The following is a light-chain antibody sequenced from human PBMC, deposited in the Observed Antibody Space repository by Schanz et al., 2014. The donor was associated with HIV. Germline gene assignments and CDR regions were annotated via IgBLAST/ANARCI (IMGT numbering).Light chain of an antibody. CDR3: QQYGGSPLIT. CDR2: AAS. Sequence: EAVLTQSPATLSVYPGERVTLSCRASQSVFNNYLAWYQQKPGQAPRLLIYAASSRATGIPDRFSGSGSGTDFALTISRLEPGDFAVYYCQQYGGSPLITFGQGTRLEIK. CDR1: QSVFNNY. J-gene: IGKJ5*01. V-gene: IGKV3-20*01.